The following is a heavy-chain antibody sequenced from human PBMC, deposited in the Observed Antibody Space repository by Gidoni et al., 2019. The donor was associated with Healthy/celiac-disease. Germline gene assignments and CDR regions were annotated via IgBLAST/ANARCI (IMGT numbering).Heavy chain of an antibody. CDR1: GFTFSSYE. CDR3: ARSTRHIRPFAVAGFDY. J-gene: IGHJ4*02. Sequence: EVQLVESGGGLVQPGGSLRLSCAASGFTFSSYEMNWVRQAPGKGLEWVSYISISGSTIYYADSVKGRFTISRDNAKNSLYLQMNSLRAEDTAVYYCARSTRHIRPFAVAGFDYWGQGTLVTVSS. CDR2: ISISGSTI. V-gene: IGHV3-48*03. D-gene: IGHD6-19*01.